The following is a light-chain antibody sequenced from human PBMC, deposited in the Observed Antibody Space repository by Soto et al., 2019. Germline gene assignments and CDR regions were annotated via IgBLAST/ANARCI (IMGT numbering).Light chain of an antibody. CDR1: QSISSY. J-gene: IGKJ4*01. CDR2: AAS. V-gene: IGKV1-39*01. Sequence: DIQMTQSPSSLSASVGDRVTITCRASQSISSYLNWYQQKPGKAPKLLIYAASSLQTGVPSRFSGSGSGTDFTLTIGSLQPEDFATYYCQQSDSTPLTSGGGTKVDIK. CDR3: QQSDSTPLT.